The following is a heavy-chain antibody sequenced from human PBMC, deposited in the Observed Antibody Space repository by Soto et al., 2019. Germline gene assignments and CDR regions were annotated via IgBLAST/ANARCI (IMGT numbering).Heavy chain of an antibody. J-gene: IGHJ5*02. Sequence: SLRLSCAASGFTVSSSYMSWVRQAPGKGLEWVSVVYDDGRTSFADSVKGRFIISRDNPKNTLYLQMNSLRAEDTAVYYCARGRLTGKNNWFDPWGQGVLVTVSS. CDR1: GFTVSSSY. CDR2: VYDDGRT. D-gene: IGHD3-9*01. CDR3: ARGRLTGKNNWFDP. V-gene: IGHV3-53*01.